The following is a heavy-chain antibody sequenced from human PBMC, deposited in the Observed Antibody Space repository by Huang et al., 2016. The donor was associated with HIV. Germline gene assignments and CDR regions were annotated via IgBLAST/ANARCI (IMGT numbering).Heavy chain of an antibody. CDR3: ARFRGDY. CDR1: GYTFTSYA. Sequence: QVQLVQSGAEVKKPGASVKVSCKASGYTFTSYAMHWVRQAPGQRLDWMGWINVGKGNTKYSQKFQGRVTITRDTSASTAYMELSSLRSEDTAVYYCARFRGDYWGQGTLVTVSS. V-gene: IGHV1-3*01. CDR2: INVGKGNT. J-gene: IGHJ4*02. D-gene: IGHD3-10*01.